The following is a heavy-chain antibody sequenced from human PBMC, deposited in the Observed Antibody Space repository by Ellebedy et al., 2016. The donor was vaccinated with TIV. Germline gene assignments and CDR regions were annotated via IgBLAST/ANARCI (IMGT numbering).Heavy chain of an antibody. J-gene: IGHJ4*02. CDR3: ARVLLEVWQVRPLFFDY. V-gene: IGHV4-61*01. CDR2: IYYTGSA. D-gene: IGHD2-2*01. Sequence: GSLRLSXTVSGDSVSSDKSYWSWIRQPPGKGLEWLGYIYYTGSANSNASLKSRVSMSIDTSKNQFSLRLSSVTTADTAVYFCARVLLEVWQVRPLFFDYWGQGALVTVSS. CDR1: GDSVSSDKSY.